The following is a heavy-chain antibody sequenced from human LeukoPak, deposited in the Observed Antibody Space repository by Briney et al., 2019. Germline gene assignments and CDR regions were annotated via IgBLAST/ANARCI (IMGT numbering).Heavy chain of an antibody. CDR2: ISSSGTT. CDR1: GGPISNSY. D-gene: IGHD3-10*01. Sequence: LESLSLTCTVSGGPISNSYWSWIRQPPGKGLEWIGYISSSGTTNYTPSLRSRVTISIDTSKNQFSLKLISVTAADTAVYYCARVRAYASAATRAFDIWGQGTLVTVSS. J-gene: IGHJ3*02. V-gene: IGHV4-59*01. CDR3: ARVRAYASAATRAFDI.